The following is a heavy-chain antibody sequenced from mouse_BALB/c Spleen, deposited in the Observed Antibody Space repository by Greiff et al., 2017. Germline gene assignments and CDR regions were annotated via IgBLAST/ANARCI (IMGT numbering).Heavy chain of an antibody. CDR3: ARYYDYDGGGAMDY. V-gene: IGHV3-8*02. D-gene: IGHD2-4*01. J-gene: IGHJ4*01. CDR1: GDSITSGY. Sequence: EVKLMESGPSLVKPSQTLSLTCSVTGDSITSGYWNWIRKFPGNKLEYMGYISYSGSTYYNPSLKSRISITRDTSKNQYYLQLNSVTTEDTATYYCARYYDYDGGGAMDYWGQGTSVTVSS. CDR2: ISYSGST.